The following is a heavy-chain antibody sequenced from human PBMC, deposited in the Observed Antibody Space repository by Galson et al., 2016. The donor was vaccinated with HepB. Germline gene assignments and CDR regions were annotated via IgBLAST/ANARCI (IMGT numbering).Heavy chain of an antibody. V-gene: IGHV3-33*01. J-gene: IGHJ6*03. CDR1: GFTFRNYS. Sequence: SLRLSCAASGFTFRNYSMHWVRQAPGKGLEWVAVIWYDGSKKYYADSVKGRFTISRDNSKNTMYLQMNFLRAEDTAVYYCAREGQQLDYYYYMDVWGKGTTVTVAS. D-gene: IGHD6-13*01. CDR3: AREGQQLDYYYYMDV. CDR2: IWYDGSKK.